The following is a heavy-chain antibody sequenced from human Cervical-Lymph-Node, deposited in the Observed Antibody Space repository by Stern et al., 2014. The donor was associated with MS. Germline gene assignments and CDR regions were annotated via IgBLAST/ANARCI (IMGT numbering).Heavy chain of an antibody. CDR2: IDWDDDK. CDR3: ARFYSSSSFADAFDI. J-gene: IGHJ3*02. Sequence: QVPLRESGPALVKPTQTLTLTCTFSGFSLTTSGMRVSWIRPPPGKALEWLPYIDWDDDKSYNTSLKTRLTISKDTSKNQVVLTMTNMDPVDTATYYCARFYSSSSFADAFDIWGQGTMVTVSS. CDR1: GFSLTTSGMR. D-gene: IGHD6-6*01. V-gene: IGHV2-70*01.